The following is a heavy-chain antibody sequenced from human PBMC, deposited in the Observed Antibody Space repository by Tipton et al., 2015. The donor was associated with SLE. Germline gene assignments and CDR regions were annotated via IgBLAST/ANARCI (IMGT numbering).Heavy chain of an antibody. V-gene: IGHV1-8*01. D-gene: IGHD3-10*01. CDR3: ARGRPSMVQGVTHFVY. Sequence: QLVQSGAEVKKPGASVKVSCKASGYTFTSYDINWVRQATGQGLEWMGWMNPNSGNTGYAQKFQGRVTMTRNTSISTAYMELSSLRSEDTAVYYCARGRPSMVQGVTHFVYWGQGTLVTVSS. CDR1: GYTFTSYD. J-gene: IGHJ4*02. CDR2: MNPNSGNT.